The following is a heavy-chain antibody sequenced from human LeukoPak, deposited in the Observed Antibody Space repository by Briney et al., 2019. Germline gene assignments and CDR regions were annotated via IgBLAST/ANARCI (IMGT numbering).Heavy chain of an antibody. CDR2: TDPSDSYI. D-gene: IGHD1-26*01. J-gene: IGHJ3*01. CDR3: ARPYSGSYSYRPFDR. Sequence: GESLQISCKASGSSFTSYWISWVRQMPGKGLEWMGNTDPSDSYINYSPSFQGHVTISADKSVSTAYLQWSSLKASDTAMYFCARPYSGSYSYRPFDRWGQGTMVTVSS. V-gene: IGHV5-10-1*01. CDR1: GSSFTSYW.